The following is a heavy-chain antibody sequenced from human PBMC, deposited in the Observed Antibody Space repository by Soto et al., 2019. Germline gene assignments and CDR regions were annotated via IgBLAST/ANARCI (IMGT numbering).Heavy chain of an antibody. CDR1: GFTFSSYG. CDR3: AKNGGGDWEDAFDI. V-gene: IGHV3-30*18. J-gene: IGHJ3*02. D-gene: IGHD2-21*02. CDR2: ISYDGSNK. Sequence: LRLSCAASGFTFSSYGMHWVRQAPGKGLEWVAVISYDGSNKYYADSVKGRFTISRDNSKNTLYLQMNSLRAEDTAVYYCAKNGGGDWEDAFDIWGQGTMDTVSS.